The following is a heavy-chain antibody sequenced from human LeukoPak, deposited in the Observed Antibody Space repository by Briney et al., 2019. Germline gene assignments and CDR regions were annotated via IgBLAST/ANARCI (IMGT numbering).Heavy chain of an antibody. Sequence: SVKVSCKASGFTFTSSAMQWVRQARGQRLEWIGWIVVGSGNTDYAQKFQERVTITRDMSTSTAYMELSSLRSEDTAAYYCAAVGYSGYDPLRFDYWGQGTLVTVSS. CDR3: AAVGYSGYDPLRFDY. CDR2: IVVGSGNT. V-gene: IGHV1-58*02. J-gene: IGHJ4*02. D-gene: IGHD5-12*01. CDR1: GFTFTSSA.